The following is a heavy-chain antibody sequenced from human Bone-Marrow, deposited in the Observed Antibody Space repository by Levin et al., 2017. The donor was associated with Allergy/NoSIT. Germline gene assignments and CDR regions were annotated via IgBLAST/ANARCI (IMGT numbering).Heavy chain of an antibody. CDR2: INHSGST. CDR1: GGSFSGYY. J-gene: IGHJ6*02. V-gene: IGHV4-34*01. CDR3: ARGRGYSGYVLRTYGMDG. D-gene: IGHD5-12*01. Sequence: SETLSLTCAVYGGSFSGYYWSWIRQPPGKGLEWIGEINHSGSTNYNPSLKSRVTISVDTSKNQFSLKLSSVTAADTAVYYCARGRGYSGYVLRTYGMDGWGQGTTVTVSS.